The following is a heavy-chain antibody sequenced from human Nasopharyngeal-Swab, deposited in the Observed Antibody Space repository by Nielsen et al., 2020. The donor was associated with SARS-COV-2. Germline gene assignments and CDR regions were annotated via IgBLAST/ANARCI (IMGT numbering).Heavy chain of an antibody. J-gene: IGHJ4*02. V-gene: IGHV4-30-2*01. Sequence: SETLSLTCAVSGGSISSGGYSWIWIRQPPGKGLEWIGYIYHSGSTYYNPSLKSRVTISVDRSKNQFSLKLSSVTAADTAVYYCARGVWQRLSWRYFDYWGQGTLVTVSS. D-gene: IGHD6-25*01. CDR1: GGSISSGGYS. CDR2: IYHSGST. CDR3: ARGVWQRLSWRYFDY.